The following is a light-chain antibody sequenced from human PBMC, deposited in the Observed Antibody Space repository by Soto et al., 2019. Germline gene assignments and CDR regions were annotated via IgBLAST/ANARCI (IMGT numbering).Light chain of an antibody. CDR1: QSISSY. CDR2: ATS. CDR3: QQSYSTPRT. J-gene: IGKJ2*01. Sequence: DIPMTQSPSSLSASVGDRVTITCRASQSISSYLNWYQQKPGKAPKLLIYATSNLQSGVPSRFSGSGSGTDFTLTISSLQPEDFATYYCQQSYSTPRTFGQGPSWRSN. V-gene: IGKV1-39*01.